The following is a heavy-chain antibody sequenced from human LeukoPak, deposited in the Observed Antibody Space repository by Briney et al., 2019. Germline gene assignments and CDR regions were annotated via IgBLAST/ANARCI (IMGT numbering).Heavy chain of an antibody. D-gene: IGHD5-24*01. CDR1: GGSISSYY. V-gene: IGHV4-59*12. CDR3: ARESQEKYYFDY. CDR2: IYYSGST. Sequence: SETLSLTCTVSGGSISSYYWSWIRQPPGKGLEWIGYIYYSGSTNYNPSLKSRVTISVDTPKNQLFLKLSSVTAADTAVYYCARESQEKYYFDYWGQGTLVTVSS. J-gene: IGHJ4*02.